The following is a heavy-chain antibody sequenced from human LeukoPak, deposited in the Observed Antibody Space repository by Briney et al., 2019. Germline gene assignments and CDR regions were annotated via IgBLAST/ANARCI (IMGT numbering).Heavy chain of an antibody. CDR2: IYYSGST. V-gene: IGHV4-39*01. J-gene: IGHJ4*02. Sequence: SETLSLTCTVSGGSISSSSYYWGWIRQPPGKGREWIGRIYYSGSTYYNPSLKSRVTISVGTSKNQFSLKLSSVTAADTAVYYCARPSTPGYSYGSGDYWGQGTLVTVSS. CDR3: ARPSTPGYSYGSGDY. D-gene: IGHD5-18*01. CDR1: GGSISSSSYY.